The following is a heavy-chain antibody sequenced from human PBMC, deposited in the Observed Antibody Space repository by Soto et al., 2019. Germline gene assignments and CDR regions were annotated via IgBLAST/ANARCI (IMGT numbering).Heavy chain of an antibody. D-gene: IGHD3-16*01. CDR1: GYTFTSYD. J-gene: IGHJ4*02. Sequence: QVQLVQSGAEVKKPGASVKVSCKTSGYTFTSYDINWVRQAAGQVLEWMGWMNPNSGNTGYAQKFQGRVTMTSDTPKSTAYMGRSSLRSEATAVYYWARGGAGGEDDYWGQGTLVTVSS. CDR2: MNPNSGNT. V-gene: IGHV1-8*01. CDR3: ARGGAGGEDDY.